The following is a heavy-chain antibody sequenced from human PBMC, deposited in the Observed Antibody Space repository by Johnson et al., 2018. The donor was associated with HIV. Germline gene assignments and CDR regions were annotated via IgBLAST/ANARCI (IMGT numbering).Heavy chain of an antibody. Sequence: VQLVESGGGWVKPGGSLSLSCAASGFTFSDSYMNWIRQAPGKGLEWVSYISGSDGAIWYADSVKGRFTVSRDNAKNSFYLQMNSLRAEDTAMYYCAKDGLRLGVVSAFDIWGQGTMVTVSS. CDR3: AKDGLRLGVVSAFDI. CDR2: ISGSDGAI. D-gene: IGHD3-3*01. CDR1: GFTFSDSY. V-gene: IGHV3-11*04. J-gene: IGHJ3*02.